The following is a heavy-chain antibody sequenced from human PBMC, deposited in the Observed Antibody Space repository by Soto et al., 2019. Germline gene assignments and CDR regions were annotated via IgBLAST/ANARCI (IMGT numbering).Heavy chain of an antibody. Sequence: PSLTCTVSGGSISSGGYYWRWIRQHPGKGLEWIGDIYYSGNTYYNPSLTSRVTISVDTSKNQFSLKLSSVTAADTAVYYCAGGCYDWVESFDYWGQGTLVTVSS. V-gene: IGHV4-31*03. CDR1: GGSISSGGYY. CDR3: AGGCYDWVESFDY. D-gene: IGHD5-12*01. J-gene: IGHJ4*02. CDR2: IYYSGNT.